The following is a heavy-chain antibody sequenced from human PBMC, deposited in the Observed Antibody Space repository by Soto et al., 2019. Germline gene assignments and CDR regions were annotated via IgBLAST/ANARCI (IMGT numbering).Heavy chain of an antibody. CDR3: ARELIVGPAEYFQH. V-gene: IGHV3-7*01. J-gene: IGHJ1*01. CDR1: GFTFSSYW. D-gene: IGHD1-26*01. CDR2: INQDGSEN. Sequence: PGGSLRLSXAVSGFTFSSYWMSWVRQTPGKGLEWVANINQDGSENYYVDAGKGRFTISRDNAKNSLYLQMDSLRAEDTAVYYCARELIVGPAEYFQHWGQGTLVTVSS.